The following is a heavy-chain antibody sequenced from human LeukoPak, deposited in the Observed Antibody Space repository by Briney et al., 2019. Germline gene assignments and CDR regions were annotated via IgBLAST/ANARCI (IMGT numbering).Heavy chain of an antibody. Sequence: ASVKVSCKASGYTFTGYYMHWVRQAPGQGLEWMGWINPNSGGTNYAQKFQGRVTMTEDTSTDTAYMELSSLRSEDTAVYYCATVTGTIYYYGMDVWGQGTTVTVSS. V-gene: IGHV1-2*02. CDR3: ATVTGTIYYYGMDV. CDR2: INPNSGGT. J-gene: IGHJ6*02. D-gene: IGHD1-14*01. CDR1: GYTFTGYY.